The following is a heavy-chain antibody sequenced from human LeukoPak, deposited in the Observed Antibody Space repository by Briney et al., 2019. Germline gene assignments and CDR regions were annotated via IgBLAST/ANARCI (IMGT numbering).Heavy chain of an antibody. CDR1: GFTFSSYA. V-gene: IGHV3-23*01. J-gene: IGHJ4*02. Sequence: GGSLRLSCAASGFTFSSYAMSWVRQAPGKGLEWVSAISGSGDSTYYADSVKGRFTISRDNSKNTLYLQMNSLRAEDTAVYYCAVYMVGAIIAGYFDYWGQGTLVTVSS. D-gene: IGHD1-26*01. CDR3: AVYMVGAIIAGYFDY. CDR2: ISGSGDST.